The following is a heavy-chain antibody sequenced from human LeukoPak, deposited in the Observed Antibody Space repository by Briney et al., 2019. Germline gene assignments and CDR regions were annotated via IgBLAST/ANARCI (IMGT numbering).Heavy chain of an antibody. Sequence: KPSETLSLTCAVCGGSFSGYYWSWIRQPPGKGLEWIGEINHSGSTNYNPSLKGRVTISVDTSKNQFSLKLSSVTAADTAVYYCARGLSAIVHWGQGTLVTVSS. CDR3: ARGLSAIVH. V-gene: IGHV4-34*01. CDR2: INHSGST. CDR1: GGSFSGYY. J-gene: IGHJ4*02. D-gene: IGHD2-21*02.